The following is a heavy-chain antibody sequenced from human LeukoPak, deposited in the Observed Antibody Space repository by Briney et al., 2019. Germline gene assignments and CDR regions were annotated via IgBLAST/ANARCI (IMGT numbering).Heavy chain of an antibody. D-gene: IGHD3-9*01. J-gene: IGHJ4*02. V-gene: IGHV1-2*04. CDR1: GYTFTGYY. Sequence: GASVKVSCKASGYTFTGYYMHWVRQAPGQGLEWMGWINPNSGDTNYAQKFQGWVTTTRDTSISTAYMELSRLSSDDTAVYYCARGRELRYFDWLGYLFDFWGQGTLVTVSS. CDR3: ARGRELRYFDWLGYLFDF. CDR2: INPNSGDT.